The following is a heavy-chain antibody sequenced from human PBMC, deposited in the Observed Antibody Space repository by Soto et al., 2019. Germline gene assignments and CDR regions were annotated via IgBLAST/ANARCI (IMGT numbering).Heavy chain of an antibody. J-gene: IGHJ6*02. CDR2: MNPNSGNT. V-gene: IGHV1-8*01. CDR1: GYTFTSYD. Sequence: ASVKVSCKASGYTFTSYDINWVLQATGQGLEWMGWMNPNSGNTGYAQKFQGRVTMTRNTSISTAYMELSSLRSEDTAVYYCARWPDGYYYYGMDVWGQGTTVTVSS. CDR3: ARWPDGYYYYGMDV.